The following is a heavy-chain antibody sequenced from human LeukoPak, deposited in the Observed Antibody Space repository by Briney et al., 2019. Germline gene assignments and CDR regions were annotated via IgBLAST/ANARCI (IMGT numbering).Heavy chain of an antibody. CDR1: GGSFSGYF. Sequence: SETLSLTCAVYGGSFSGYFWSWIRQPPGKGLEWIWYIYYSGSTNYNPSLKSRVTISVDTSKNQVSLKLSSVTAADTAVYYCAREAYSSGWNLGYWGQGTLVTVSS. J-gene: IGHJ4*02. D-gene: IGHD6-19*01. CDR2: IYYSGST. V-gene: IGHV4-59*01. CDR3: AREAYSSGWNLGY.